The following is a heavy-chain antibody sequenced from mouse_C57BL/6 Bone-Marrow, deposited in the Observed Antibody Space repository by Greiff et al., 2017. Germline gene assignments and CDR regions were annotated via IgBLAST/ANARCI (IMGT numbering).Heavy chain of an antibody. D-gene: IGHD1-1*01. CDR2: IYWEADK. CDR3: TRGYGSSYVTDFYY. Sequence: QVTLKESGPGLLQSSQTLSLTCSFSGFSLSTSGMGVSWICQPSGQGLEWLAHIYWEADKRYNPSLKSRLTISKATSRNQVFLTITRVDTADTATYDCTRGYGSSYVTDFYYWGQGTTLTVSS. CDR1: GFSLSTSGMG. V-gene: IGHV8-12*01. J-gene: IGHJ2*01.